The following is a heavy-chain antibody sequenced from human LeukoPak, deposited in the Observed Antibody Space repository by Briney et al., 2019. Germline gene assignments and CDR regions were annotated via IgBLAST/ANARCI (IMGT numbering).Heavy chain of an antibody. D-gene: IGHD2-2*01. J-gene: IGHJ6*03. CDR1: GGTFSSYA. CDR2: IIPIFGTA. V-gene: IGHV1-69*13. CDR3: ARVPAAFTYYYYYMDV. Sequence: ASVKVSCKASGGTFSSYAISWVRQAPGQGLEWMGGIIPIFGTANYAQKFQGRVTITADESTSTAYMELSSLRSEDTAVYYCARVPAAFTYYYYYMDVWGKGTTVTISS.